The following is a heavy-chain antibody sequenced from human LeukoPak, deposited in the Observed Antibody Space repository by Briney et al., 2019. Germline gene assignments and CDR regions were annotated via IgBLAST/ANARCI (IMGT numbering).Heavy chain of an antibody. Sequence: ASVKVSCTVSGYTLTELSMHWVRQAPGKGLEWMGGFDPEDGETIYAQKFQGRVTMTEDTSTDTAYMELSSLRSEDTAVYYCAQYCTNGVCRYYFDYWGQGTLVTVSS. CDR1: GYTLTELS. V-gene: IGHV1-24*01. J-gene: IGHJ4*02. CDR2: FDPEDGET. CDR3: AQYCTNGVCRYYFDY. D-gene: IGHD2-8*01.